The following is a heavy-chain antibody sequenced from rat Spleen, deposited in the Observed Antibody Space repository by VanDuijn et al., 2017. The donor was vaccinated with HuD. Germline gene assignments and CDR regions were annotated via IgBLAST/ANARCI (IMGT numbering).Heavy chain of an antibody. J-gene: IGHJ3*01. D-gene: IGHD1-11*01. CDR1: GFTFSDYS. V-gene: IGHV5-7*01. Sequence: EVQLVESGGGLVQPGRSLKLSCAASGFTFSDYSMAWVRQAPKKGLEWVATISYDGSTTYYRDSVKGRFTISRDNAQSTLYLQMDSLRSEDTATYYCVRQELRRLYWFAYWGQGTLVTVSS. CDR3: VRQELRRLYWFAY. CDR2: ISYDGSTT.